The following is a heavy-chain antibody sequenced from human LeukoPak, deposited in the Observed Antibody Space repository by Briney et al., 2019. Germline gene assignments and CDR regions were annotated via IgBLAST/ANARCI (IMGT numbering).Heavy chain of an antibody. CDR2: IHTSGES. V-gene: IGHV4-4*09. Sequence: PSETLSLTCTVSGASISNYYWSWIRQTPEKGLEWMGHIHTSGESRYYPSLESRLTMSIDTSRNQFSLKLSSVTAADTAVYYCARYLGGSVAGLDYWGQGTLVTVSS. D-gene: IGHD6-19*01. CDR3: ARYLGGSVAGLDY. J-gene: IGHJ4*02. CDR1: GASISNYY.